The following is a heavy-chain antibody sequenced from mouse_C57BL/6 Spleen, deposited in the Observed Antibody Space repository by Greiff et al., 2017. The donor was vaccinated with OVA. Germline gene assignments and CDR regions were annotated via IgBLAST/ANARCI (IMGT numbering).Heavy chain of an antibody. CDR2: INYDGSST. V-gene: IGHV5-16*01. CDR1: GFTFSDYY. D-gene: IGHD2-2*01. Sequence: EVNVVESEGGLVQPGSSMKLSCTASGFTFSDYYMAWVRQVPEKGLEWVANINYDGSSTYYLDSLKSRFIISRDNAKNILYLQMSSLKSEDTATYYCARGEGMVTDWYFDVWGTGTTVTVSS. CDR3: ARGEGMVTDWYFDV. J-gene: IGHJ1*03.